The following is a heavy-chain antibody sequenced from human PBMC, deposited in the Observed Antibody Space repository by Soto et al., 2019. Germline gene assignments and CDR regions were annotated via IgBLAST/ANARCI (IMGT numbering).Heavy chain of an antibody. J-gene: IGHJ6*02. CDR3: ARGGQRVRSYYYYYGMDV. Sequence: GASVKVSCKASGYTFTSYDINWVRQATGQGLEWMGWMNPNSGNTGYAQKFQGRVTMTRNTSISTAYMELSSLRSEDTAVYYCARGGQRVRSYYYYYGMDVWGQGTTVTVAS. CDR2: MNPNSGNT. D-gene: IGHD6-6*01. V-gene: IGHV1-8*01. CDR1: GYTFTSYD.